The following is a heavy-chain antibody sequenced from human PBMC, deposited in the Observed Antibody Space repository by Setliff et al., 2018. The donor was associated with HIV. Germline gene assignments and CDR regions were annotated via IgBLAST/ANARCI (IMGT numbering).Heavy chain of an antibody. CDR2: ISTSGRT. CDR1: GGSISNGNYY. Sequence: PSETLSLTCTVSGGSISNGNYYWSWVRQPAGKGLEWIGHISTSGRTNYNPSLMSRLTISVDTSKNQFSLKLSSVTAADTAVYHCARADNYYYDSGAFKSGLDAFDIWGQGTMVTVSS. D-gene: IGHD3-22*01. J-gene: IGHJ3*02. CDR3: ARADNYYYDSGAFKSGLDAFDI. V-gene: IGHV4-61*09.